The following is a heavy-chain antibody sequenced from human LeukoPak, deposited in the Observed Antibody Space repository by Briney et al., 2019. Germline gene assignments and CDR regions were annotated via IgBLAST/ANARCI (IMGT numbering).Heavy chain of an antibody. CDR3: SREFRYGSSTSSHDY. D-gene: IGHD2-2*01. CDR1: AYSLSSGYY. J-gene: IGHJ4*02. V-gene: IGHV4-38-2*02. Sequence: PETLSLTCTVSAYSLSSGYYWGWIRQPPGKRRGWIGSISHSGSTYYNPSLKSPVTTAVDTSKNQTSLKLSSVTTAATSLTFYSREFRYGSSTSSHDYWGQGTLVTVSS. CDR2: ISHSGST.